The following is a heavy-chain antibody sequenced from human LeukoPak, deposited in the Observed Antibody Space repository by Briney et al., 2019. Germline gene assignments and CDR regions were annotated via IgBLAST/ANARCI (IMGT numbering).Heavy chain of an antibody. D-gene: IGHD3-22*01. J-gene: IGHJ2*01. V-gene: IGHV2-70*11. CDR2: IDWDDDK. CDR1: GFSLSTSGMC. CDR3: ARTDSSGTNWYFDL. Sequence: SGPALVKPTQTLTLTCTFSGFSLSTSGMCVSWIRQPPGKALEWLARIDWDDDKYYSTSLKTRLTISKDTSKNQVVLTMTNTDPVDTAAYYCARTDSSGTNWYFDLWGRGTLVTVSS.